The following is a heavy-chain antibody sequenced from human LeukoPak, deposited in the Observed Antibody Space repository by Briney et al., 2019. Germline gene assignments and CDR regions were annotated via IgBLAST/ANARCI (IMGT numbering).Heavy chain of an antibody. CDR3: ARDWDDAGRWFGESPPSTYYYYYMDV. CDR2: IIPIFGTA. Sequence: GSSVKVSCKASGGTFSSYAISWVRQAPGQGLEWMGGIIPIFGTANYAQKFQGRVTITADKSTSTAYMELRSLRSDDTAVYYCARDWDDAGRWFGESPPSTYYYYYMDVWGKGTTVTVSS. J-gene: IGHJ6*03. D-gene: IGHD3-10*01. CDR1: GGTFSSYA. V-gene: IGHV1-69*06.